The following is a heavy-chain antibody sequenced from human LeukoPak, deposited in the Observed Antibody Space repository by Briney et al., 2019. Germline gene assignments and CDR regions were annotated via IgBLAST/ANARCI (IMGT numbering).Heavy chain of an antibody. D-gene: IGHD5-12*01. CDR1: GGSISCSNW. CDR2: IYHSGST. Sequence: SGTLSLTCAVSGGSISCSNWWSWVRQPPGKGLEWIGEIYHSGSTNYNPSLKSRVAISVDKSKNQFSLKLSSVTAADTAVYYCARVRGYYSGYDQEGHLIDYWGQGTLVTVSS. CDR3: ARVRGYYSGYDQEGHLIDY. V-gene: IGHV4-4*02. J-gene: IGHJ4*02.